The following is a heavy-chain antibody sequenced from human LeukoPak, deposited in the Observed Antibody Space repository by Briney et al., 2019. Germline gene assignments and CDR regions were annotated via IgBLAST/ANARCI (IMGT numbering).Heavy chain of an antibody. D-gene: IGHD3-3*01. CDR2: ISSSSSTI. CDR1: GFTFSSYS. J-gene: IGHJ4*02. Sequence: GGSLRLSCAASGFTFSSYSMNWVRQAPGEGLEWVSYISSSSSTIYYADSVKGRFTISRDNAKNSLYLQMNRLRAEDTAVYYCARGDDFWSGYYLPNSLNFDYWGQGTLVTVSS. V-gene: IGHV3-48*04. CDR3: ARGDDFWSGYYLPNSLNFDY.